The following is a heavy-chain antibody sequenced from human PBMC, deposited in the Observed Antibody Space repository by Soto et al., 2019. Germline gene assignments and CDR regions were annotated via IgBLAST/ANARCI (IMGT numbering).Heavy chain of an antibody. CDR2: MYYSGAT. CDR3: ARGPTITTDF. CDR1: GGSMSRYS. D-gene: IGHD4-4*01. V-gene: IGHV4-59*01. Sequence: SETLSLTCTISGGSMSRYSCHWLRQPPGKGLEWIAYMYYSGATDYNPSLQSRVSMSLDTSSNQFSLNLSSVTAADTAVYFCARGPTITTDFWGRGILVTVSS. J-gene: IGHJ4*02.